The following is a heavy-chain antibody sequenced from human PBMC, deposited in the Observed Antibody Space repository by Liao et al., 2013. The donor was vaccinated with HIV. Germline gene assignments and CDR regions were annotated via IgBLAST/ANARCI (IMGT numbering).Heavy chain of an antibody. CDR1: GDSVNSGNYY. CDR3: ARASRGYDGGDYMDV. Sequence: QVQLHESGPGLVKPSQTLSLTCTVSGDSVNSGNYYWNWIRQSPGKGLEWIGHIYYSGSTYYNPSLKSRVTISLDTSNDQFSLKLSSVTAADTAVYYCARASRGYDGGDYMDVWGKGTTVTVSS. CDR2: IYYSGST. V-gene: IGHV4-30-4*08. J-gene: IGHJ6*03. D-gene: IGHD5-12*01.